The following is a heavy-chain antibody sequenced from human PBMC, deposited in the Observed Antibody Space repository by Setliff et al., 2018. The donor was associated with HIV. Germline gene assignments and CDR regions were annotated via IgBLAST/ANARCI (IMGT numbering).Heavy chain of an antibody. CDR3: ARDVLDLVISVYGF. D-gene: IGHD3-22*01. CDR1: GGSIRIYY. V-gene: IGHV4-59*04. CDR2: IYHTGSS. Sequence: SETLSLTCTVSGGSIRIYYWNWIRQPAGKGLEWIGNIYHTGSSYYNPSLNDRATISLDTSKNQFSLKLNSVTAADTAVYYCARDVLDLVISVYGFWGQGILVTVSS. J-gene: IGHJ4*02.